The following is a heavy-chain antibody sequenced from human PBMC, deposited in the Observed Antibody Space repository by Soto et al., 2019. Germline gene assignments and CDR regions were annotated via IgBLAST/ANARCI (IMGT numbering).Heavy chain of an antibody. CDR3: ARSLLTSSWYAGF. D-gene: IGHD6-13*01. V-gene: IGHV4-38-2*01. CDR2: IYHSGTT. CDR1: GYSISSGYY. Sequence: SETLSLTCAVSGYSISSGYYWGWFRQSPGKGLEWIGSIYHSGTTYYNPSLKSRVTISLDTSKNQFSLKLSSVTAADTAVYYCARSLLTSSWYAGFWGQGTQVTVSS. J-gene: IGHJ4*02.